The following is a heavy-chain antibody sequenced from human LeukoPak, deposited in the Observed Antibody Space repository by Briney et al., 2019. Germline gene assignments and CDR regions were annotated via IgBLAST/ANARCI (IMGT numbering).Heavy chain of an antibody. CDR1: GYTFTSYG. J-gene: IGHJ5*02. CDR3: ARGGSSWYDGNWFDP. CDR2: ISAYNGNT. D-gene: IGHD6-13*01. Sequence: ASVKVSCKASGYTFTSYGISWVRQAPGQGLEWMGWISAYNGNTNYAQKLQGRVTMTTDTSTSTAYMELRSLRSDDTAVYYCARGGSSWYDGNWFDPWGQGTLVTVSS. V-gene: IGHV1-18*01.